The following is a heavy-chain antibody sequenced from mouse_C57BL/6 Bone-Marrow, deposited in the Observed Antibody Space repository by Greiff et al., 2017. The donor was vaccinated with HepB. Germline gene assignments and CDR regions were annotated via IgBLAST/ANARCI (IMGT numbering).Heavy chain of an antibody. D-gene: IGHD1-1*01. Sequence: VQLQQPGAELVKPGASVKMSCKASGYTFTSYWITWVKQRPGQGLEWIGDIYPGSGSTNYNEKFKSKATLTVDTSSSTAYMQLSSLTSEDSAVYYCARGITTVVATYFHWCFDVWGTGTTVTVSS. CDR2: IYPGSGST. J-gene: IGHJ1*03. CDR1: GYTFTSYW. CDR3: ARGITTVVATYFHWCFDV. V-gene: IGHV1-55*01.